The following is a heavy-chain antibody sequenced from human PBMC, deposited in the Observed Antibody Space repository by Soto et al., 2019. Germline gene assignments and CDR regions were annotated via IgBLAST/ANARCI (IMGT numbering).Heavy chain of an antibody. CDR3: AHAYGGTSWPNDAFDV. J-gene: IGHJ3*01. Sequence: QITLTESGPTLVKPTQTLTLTCTFSGFSLSADGVGVAWIRQPPGKALEWLALIYWDDDKRYSPSLKNRLTIPQDTSTNHVVLTMTNMDPVDTATYYCAHAYGGTSWPNDAFDVWGQGTVVTVSS. CDR1: GFSLSADGVG. V-gene: IGHV2-5*02. D-gene: IGHD2-2*01. CDR2: IYWDDDK.